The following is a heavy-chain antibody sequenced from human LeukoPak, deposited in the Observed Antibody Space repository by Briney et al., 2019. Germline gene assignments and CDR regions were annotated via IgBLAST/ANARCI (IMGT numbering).Heavy chain of an antibody. CDR1: GFTFSDDN. V-gene: IGHV3-11*01. Sequence: GGSLRLSCAASGFTFSDDNMSWIRQAPGKGLEWVSHISKSGSVIYYADSVKGRFTISRDNAKNSLYLQLNSLRAEDTAVYYCASVVADDDGRGVYRYFDSWGRGALVTVSS. J-gene: IGHJ2*01. CDR2: ISKSGSVI. CDR3: ASVVADDDGRGVYRYFDS. D-gene: IGHD3-22*01.